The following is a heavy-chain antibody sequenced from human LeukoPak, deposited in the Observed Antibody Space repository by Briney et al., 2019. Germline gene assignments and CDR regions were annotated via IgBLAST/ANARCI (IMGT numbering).Heavy chain of an antibody. D-gene: IGHD2-2*01. J-gene: IGHJ4*02. CDR2: ISSNGGST. Sequence: GGSLRLSCAASGFTFSSYAVHWVRQAPGKGLEYVSGISSNGGSTYYANSVKGRFTISRDNSKNTLYLQMNSLRAEDTAVYYCAKGRGDIVVVPAATHWGQGTLVTVSS. CDR3: AKGRGDIVVVPAATH. V-gene: IGHV3-64*01. CDR1: GFTFSSYA.